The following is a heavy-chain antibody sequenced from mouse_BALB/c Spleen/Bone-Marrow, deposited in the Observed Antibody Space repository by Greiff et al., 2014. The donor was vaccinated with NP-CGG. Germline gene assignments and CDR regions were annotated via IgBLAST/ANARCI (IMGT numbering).Heavy chain of an antibody. CDR2: IWGDGST. V-gene: IGHV2-6-7*01. Sequence: VQVVESGPGLVAPSQSLSITCTVSGFSLTGYAVNWVRQPPGKGLEWLGMIWGDGSTDYNSALKSRLSTSKDNSKSQVFLKMNSLQTDDTARYYCARDGYDYAMDYWGQGTSVTVSS. J-gene: IGHJ4*01. D-gene: IGHD2-2*01. CDR1: GFSLTGYA. CDR3: ARDGYDYAMDY.